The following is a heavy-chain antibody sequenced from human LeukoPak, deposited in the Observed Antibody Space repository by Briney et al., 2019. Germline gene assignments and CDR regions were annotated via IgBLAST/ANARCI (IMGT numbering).Heavy chain of an antibody. Sequence: GGSLRLSCAASGFTFSSYAMSWVRQAPGKGLEWVSAISGSGGSTYYADSVKGRFTISRDNSKNTRYLQMNSLRAEDTAVYYCAKDPGVRFLDRQNNWFDPWGQGTLVTVSS. D-gene: IGHD3-3*01. V-gene: IGHV3-23*01. CDR3: AKDPGVRFLDRQNNWFDP. J-gene: IGHJ5*02. CDR1: GFTFSSYA. CDR2: ISGSGGST.